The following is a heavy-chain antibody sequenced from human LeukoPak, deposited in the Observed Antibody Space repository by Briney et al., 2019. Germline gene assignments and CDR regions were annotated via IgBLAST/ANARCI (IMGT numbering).Heavy chain of an antibody. V-gene: IGHV3-30*02. CDR1: GLTFRNYG. J-gene: IGHJ3*02. CDR2: IYYDGNNK. Sequence: GGSLRLSCAASGLTFRNYGMHWVRQAPGKGLEWVAVIYYDGNNKYYADSVKGRFTISRDNSKNTLYVQMNSLRVEDTAVYYCAQAVKGYSYGDDAFDIWGQGTMVIVSS. CDR3: AQAVKGYSYGDDAFDI. D-gene: IGHD5-18*01.